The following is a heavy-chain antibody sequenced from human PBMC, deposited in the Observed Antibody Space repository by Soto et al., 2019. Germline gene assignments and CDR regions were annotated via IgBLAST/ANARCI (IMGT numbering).Heavy chain of an antibody. V-gene: IGHV4-59*11. CDR2: AFHSGSV. CDR3: ASSPSLNWFDT. Sequence: PSETLSLTCTVSGGSILSHYWSWIRQPPGKGLEWIAFAFHSGSVFYTPSLKSRLTTSVDTSKDQISLKLSSVTAADTAVYYCASSPSLNWFDTWGHGTPVTVSS. CDR1: GGSILSHY. J-gene: IGHJ5*01.